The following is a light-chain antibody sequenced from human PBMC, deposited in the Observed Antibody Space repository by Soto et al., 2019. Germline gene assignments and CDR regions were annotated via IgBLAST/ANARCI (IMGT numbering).Light chain of an antibody. J-gene: IGLJ1*01. CDR1: SIDVGGYKY. Sequence: QSALTQPPSASGSPGQSVTISCTGTSIDVGGYKYVSWYQQHPGKAPKLILYEVSKRPSGVPDRFSGSKSGNTASLTVSGLQAEDEADYYCNSYAGSIYVFGNGTKVTVL. CDR3: NSYAGSIYV. CDR2: EVS. V-gene: IGLV2-8*01.